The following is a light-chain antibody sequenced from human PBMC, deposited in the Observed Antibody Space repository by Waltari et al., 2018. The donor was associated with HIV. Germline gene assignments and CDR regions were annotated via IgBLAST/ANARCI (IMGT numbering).Light chain of an antibody. Sequence: QSVLTQPPSVSAAPGQKVTISCSGSSSNIGNNYVSWYQQLPGTAPKRLIYDDNERPSGIPDRFSGSKSGTSATLGITGLQTGDEADYYCGTWDSSLSAVVFGTVTKVTVL. J-gene: IGLJ1*01. CDR2: DDN. CDR1: SSNIGNNY. V-gene: IGLV1-51*01. CDR3: GTWDSSLSAVV.